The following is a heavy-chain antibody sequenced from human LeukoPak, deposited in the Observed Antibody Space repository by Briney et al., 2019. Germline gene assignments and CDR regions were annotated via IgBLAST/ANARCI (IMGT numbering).Heavy chain of an antibody. CDR1: GFTVSSNY. J-gene: IGHJ6*03. CDR2: IYSGGST. V-gene: IGHV3-53*01. D-gene: IGHD3-10*01. Sequence: PGGSLRLSCAASGFTVSSNYMSWVRQAPGKGLEWVSVIYSGGSTYYADSVKGRFTISRDNSKNTLYLQMNSLRAEDTAVYYCASGVRNTIPYYMDVWGKGTTVTVSS. CDR3: ASGVRNTIPYYMDV.